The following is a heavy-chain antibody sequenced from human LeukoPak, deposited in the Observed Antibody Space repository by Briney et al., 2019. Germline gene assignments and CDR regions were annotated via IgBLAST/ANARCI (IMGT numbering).Heavy chain of an antibody. Sequence: GESLRLSCAASGFPLSSYSMNWVRQAPAKGLEWVSSISSSSSHIYYADSAKGRFTISRDNAKNSLYLQMNSLRAEDTAVYYCARDRSSYYDSSGYSRPEAFDIWGQGTMVTVSS. J-gene: IGHJ3*02. V-gene: IGHV3-21*01. CDR2: ISSSSSHI. CDR1: GFPLSSYS. CDR3: ARDRSSYYDSSGYSRPEAFDI. D-gene: IGHD3-22*01.